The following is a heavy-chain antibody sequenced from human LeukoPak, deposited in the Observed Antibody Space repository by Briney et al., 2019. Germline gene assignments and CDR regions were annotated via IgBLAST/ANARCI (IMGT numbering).Heavy chain of an antibody. Sequence: GGSLRLSCAASGFTLSSYAMSWVRQAPGKGLEWVSAISGSGGSTYYADSVKGRFTISRDNSKNTLYLQMNSLRAEDTAVYYCAKADWGDIVVVVAATFFDCWGQGTLVTVSS. D-gene: IGHD2-15*01. CDR3: AKADWGDIVVVVAATFFDC. V-gene: IGHV3-23*01. CDR1: GFTLSSYA. J-gene: IGHJ4*02. CDR2: ISGSGGST.